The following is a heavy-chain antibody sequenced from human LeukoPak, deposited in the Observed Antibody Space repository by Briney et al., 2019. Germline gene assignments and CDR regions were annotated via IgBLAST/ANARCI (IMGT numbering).Heavy chain of an antibody. CDR3: ARVVRTVTSYFDY. CDR1: GGSISSGGYY. CDR2: IYYSGST. Sequence: PSETLSLTCTVSGGSISSGGYYWSWIRQQPGKGLEWIGYIYYSGSTYYNPSLKSRVTISVDTSKNQFSLKLSSVTAADTAVYYCARVVRTVTSYFDYWGQGTLVTVSS. D-gene: IGHD4-17*01. J-gene: IGHJ4*02. V-gene: IGHV4-31*03.